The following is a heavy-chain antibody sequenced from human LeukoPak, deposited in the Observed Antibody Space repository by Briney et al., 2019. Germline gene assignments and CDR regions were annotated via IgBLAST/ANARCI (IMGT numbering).Heavy chain of an antibody. CDR3: ARTNDGDYYYGMDV. CDR2: IYSGGST. V-gene: IGHV3-53*01. CDR1: GFTVSSNY. Sequence: GGSLRLSCAASGFTVSSNYMSWVRQAPGKGLEWVSVIYSGGSTYYADSVKGRFTISRDNSKNTLYLQMNSLRAEDTAVYYCARTNDGDYYYGMDVWGQGTTVTVSS. J-gene: IGHJ6*02. D-gene: IGHD1-1*01.